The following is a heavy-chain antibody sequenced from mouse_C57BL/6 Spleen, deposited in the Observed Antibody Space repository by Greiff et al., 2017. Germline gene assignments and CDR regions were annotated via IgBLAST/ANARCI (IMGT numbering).Heavy chain of an antibody. Sequence: EVKLVESEGGLVQPGSSMKLSCTASGFTFSDYYMAWVRQVPDKGLEWVANINYDGSSTYYLDSLKSRFIISRDNAKHILYLQMSSLKSEDTATYYCAREGGYDAMDYWGQGTSVTVSS. CDR3: AREGGYDAMDY. D-gene: IGHD1-1*02. V-gene: IGHV5-16*01. CDR1: GFTFSDYY. J-gene: IGHJ4*01. CDR2: INYDGSST.